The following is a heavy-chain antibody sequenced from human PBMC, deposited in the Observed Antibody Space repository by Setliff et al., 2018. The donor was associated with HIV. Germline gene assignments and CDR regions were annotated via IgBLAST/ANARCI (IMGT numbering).Heavy chain of an antibody. CDR3: ARALTIFGVVTGADYYYMDV. Sequence: PGGSLRLSCAASGFTFSDYYMSWVRQAPGKGLEWVSGINWNGGSTGCADSVKGRFTISRDNAKNSLYLQMNSLRAEDTALYYCARALTIFGVVTGADYYYMDVWGKGTTVTVS. D-gene: IGHD3-3*01. CDR1: GFTFSDYY. V-gene: IGHV3-20*04. CDR2: INWNGGST. J-gene: IGHJ6*03.